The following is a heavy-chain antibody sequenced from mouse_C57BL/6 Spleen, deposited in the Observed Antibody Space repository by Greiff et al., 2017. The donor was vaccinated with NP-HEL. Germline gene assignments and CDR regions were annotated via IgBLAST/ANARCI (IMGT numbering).Heavy chain of an antibody. CDR1: GYTFTSYW. V-gene: IGHV1-69*01. CDR3: ARDGNCVDWYFDV. CDR2: IDPSDSYT. J-gene: IGHJ1*03. D-gene: IGHD2-1*01. Sequence: VQLQQSGAELVMPGASVKLSCKASGYTFTSYWMHWVKQRPGQGLEWIGEIDPSDSYTNYNQKFKGKSTLTVDKSSSTAYMQLSSLTSEDSAVYYCARDGNCVDWYFDVWGTGTTVTVSS.